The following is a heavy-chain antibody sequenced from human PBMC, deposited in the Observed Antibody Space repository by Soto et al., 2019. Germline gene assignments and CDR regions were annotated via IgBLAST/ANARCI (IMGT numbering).Heavy chain of an antibody. J-gene: IGHJ6*02. Sequence: GGSLRLSCAASGFTFSSYAMSWVRQAPGKGLEWVSAISGSGGSTYYADSVKGRFTISRDNSKNTLYLQMNSLRAEDTAVYYCAKSHPSTTFTVTTVGAVYYYGMDVWGQGTTVTVSS. CDR1: GFTFSSYA. CDR3: AKSHPSTTFTVTTVGAVYYYGMDV. CDR2: ISGSGGST. D-gene: IGHD4-17*01. V-gene: IGHV3-23*01.